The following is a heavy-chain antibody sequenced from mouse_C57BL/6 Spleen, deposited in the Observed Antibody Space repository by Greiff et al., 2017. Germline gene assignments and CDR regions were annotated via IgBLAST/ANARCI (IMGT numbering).Heavy chain of an antibody. CDR1: GYAFSSSW. J-gene: IGHJ3*01. D-gene: IGHD2-3*01. V-gene: IGHV1-82*01. CDR3: ARSGYYCRFAY. Sequence: QVQLQQSGPELVKPGASVKISCKASGYAFSSSWMNWVKQRPGKGLEWIGRIYPGDGDTNYNGKFKGKATLTADKSSSTAYMQLSSLTSEDSAVYFCARSGYYCRFAYWGQGTLVTVSA. CDR2: IYPGDGDT.